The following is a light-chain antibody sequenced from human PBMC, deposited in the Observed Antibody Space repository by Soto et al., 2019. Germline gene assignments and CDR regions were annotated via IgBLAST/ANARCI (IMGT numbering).Light chain of an antibody. V-gene: IGKV3-20*01. CDR1: QSVSSSY. Sequence: EIVLTQSPGTLSLSPGERATLSCRASQSVSSSYLAWYQQKPGQAPRLLIYGASSRATGIPDRFSGSGSGTDFTLSISRLEPEDFAVYYCQQYGSSPRGITFCPGTKVDIK. J-gene: IGKJ3*01. CDR2: GAS. CDR3: QQYGSSPRGIT.